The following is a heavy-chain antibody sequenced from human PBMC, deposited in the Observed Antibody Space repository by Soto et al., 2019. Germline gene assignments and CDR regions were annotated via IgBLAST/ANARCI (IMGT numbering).Heavy chain of an antibody. CDR1: GGTLSDYA. D-gene: IGHD3-22*01. CDR3: ARGGYYDSSVGP. CDR2: ISAYNGNT. V-gene: IGHV1-18*01. J-gene: IGHJ5*02. Sequence: GASVKVSCKASGGTLSDYAFSWVRQAPGQGLEWMGWISAYNGNTNYAQKLQGRVTMTTDTSTNTAYMELRSLRSDDTAVYYCARGGYYDSSVGPWGQGTLVTVSS.